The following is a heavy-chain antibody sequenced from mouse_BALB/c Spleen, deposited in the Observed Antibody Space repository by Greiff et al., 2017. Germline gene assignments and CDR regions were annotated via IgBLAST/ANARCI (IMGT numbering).Heavy chain of an antibody. D-gene: IGHD6-1*01. CDR2: ISYSGST. V-gene: IGHV3-2*02. CDR1: GYSITSDYA. CDR3: ATNPLAY. Sequence: EVKLVESGPGLVKPSQSLSLTCTVTGYSITSDYAWNWIRQFPGNKLEWMGYISYSGSTSYNPSLKSRISITRDTSKNQFFLQLNSVTTEDTATYYCATNPLAYWGQGTLVTVSA. J-gene: IGHJ3*01.